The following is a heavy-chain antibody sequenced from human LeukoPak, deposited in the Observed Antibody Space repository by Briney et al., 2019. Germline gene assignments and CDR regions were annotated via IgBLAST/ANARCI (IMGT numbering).Heavy chain of an antibody. Sequence: GGALRLSCAASGFTFSNYWMIWVRQAPGKGLEWVGNIKQDGSEKRYADSVRGRFSISRDNAQTSLYLQMNSLRAEDTAVYYCARASDPWLQLTWGQGTLVTVSS. V-gene: IGHV3-7*05. CDR3: ARASDPWLQLT. J-gene: IGHJ5*02. CDR2: IKQDGSEK. D-gene: IGHD5-24*01. CDR1: GFTFSNYW.